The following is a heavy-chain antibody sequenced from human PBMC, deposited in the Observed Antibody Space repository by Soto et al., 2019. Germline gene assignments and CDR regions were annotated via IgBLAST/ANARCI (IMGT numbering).Heavy chain of an antibody. Sequence: LRLSCAASGFTFSSYAMHWVRQAPGKGLEWVAVISYDGSNKYYADSVKGRFTISRDNSKNTLYLQMNSLRAEDTAVYYRARDKELWLRDYYYGMDVWGQGTTVTVSS. CDR1: GFTFSSYA. CDR3: ARDKELWLRDYYYGMDV. J-gene: IGHJ6*02. D-gene: IGHD5-18*01. V-gene: IGHV3-30-3*01. CDR2: ISYDGSNK.